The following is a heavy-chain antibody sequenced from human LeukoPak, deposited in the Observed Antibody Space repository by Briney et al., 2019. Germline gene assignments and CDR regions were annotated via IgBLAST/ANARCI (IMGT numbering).Heavy chain of an antibody. V-gene: IGHV3-30*18. CDR1: GCTFSSYG. J-gene: IGHJ3*02. D-gene: IGHD2-8*02. Sequence: GWSLRLSSAASGCTFSSYGMHWARQARGKGLEKGAVISYDGSNKYYADSVKGRFTISRDNSKNTLYLQMNSLRAEDTAVYYCAKDSSLVLGAFDIWGQGTMVTVSS. CDR3: AKDSSLVLGAFDI. CDR2: ISYDGSNK.